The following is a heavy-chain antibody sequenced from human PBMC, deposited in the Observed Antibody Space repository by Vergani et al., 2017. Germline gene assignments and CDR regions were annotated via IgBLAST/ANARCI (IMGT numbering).Heavy chain of an antibody. V-gene: IGHV1-69*13. Sequence: QVQLVQSGAEVKKPGSSVKVSCKASGGTFSSYAISWVRQAPGQGLEWMGRIIPIFGTANYAQKFQGRVTITADESTSTAYMELSSLRSEDTAVYYCARDEGAIVVVPAAMDYYYYGMDVWGQGTTVTVS. CDR2: IIPIFGTA. D-gene: IGHD2-2*01. CDR3: ARDEGAIVVVPAAMDYYYYGMDV. J-gene: IGHJ6*02. CDR1: GGTFSSYA.